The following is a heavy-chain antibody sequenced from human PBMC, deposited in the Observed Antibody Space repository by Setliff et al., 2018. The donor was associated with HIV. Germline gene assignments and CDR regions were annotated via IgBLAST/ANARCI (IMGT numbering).Heavy chain of an antibody. V-gene: IGHV4-34*01. D-gene: IGHD3-3*01. J-gene: IGHJ4*02. CDR2: INHSGST. Sequence: PSETLSLTCAVYGGSFNDYYWSWVRQPPGKGLEWIGEINHSGSTNYNPSLKSRVTISIDTSKNQFSLKLNSVTAADTAVDYCARDSDNFWSGYYAAFDYWGQGTLVTVSS. CDR3: ARDSDNFWSGYYAAFDY. CDR1: GGSFNDYY.